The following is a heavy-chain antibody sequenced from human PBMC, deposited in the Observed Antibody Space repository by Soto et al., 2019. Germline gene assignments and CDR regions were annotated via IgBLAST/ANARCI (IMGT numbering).Heavy chain of an antibody. CDR1: GYTFTNYP. J-gene: IGHJ4*02. CDR2: INGGNGHT. Sequence: QVQLVQSGAEVKKPGASVKVSCKGSGYTFTNYPMHWVRQAPGQRLEWVGWINGGNGHTKYSQKFQDRVTITRDSSARTGYMELSSLTSEDTAVYDCVMQSGGVVYWGQGTLVTVSS. CDR3: VMQSGGVVY. D-gene: IGHD5-12*01. V-gene: IGHV1-3*01.